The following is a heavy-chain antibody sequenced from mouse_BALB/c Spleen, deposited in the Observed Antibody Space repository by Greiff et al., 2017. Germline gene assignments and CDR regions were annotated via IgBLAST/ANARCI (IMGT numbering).Heavy chain of an antibody. Sequence: EVQLVESGGDLVKPGGSLKLSCAASGFTFSSYGMSWVRQTPDKRLEWVATISSGGSYTYYPDSVKGRFTISRDNAKNTLYLQMSSLKSEDTAMYYCARHFGNYGGENLDYWGQGTTLTVSS. D-gene: IGHD2-1*01. J-gene: IGHJ2*01. CDR1: GFTFSSYG. V-gene: IGHV5-6*01. CDR3: ARHFGNYGGENLDY. CDR2: ISSGGSYT.